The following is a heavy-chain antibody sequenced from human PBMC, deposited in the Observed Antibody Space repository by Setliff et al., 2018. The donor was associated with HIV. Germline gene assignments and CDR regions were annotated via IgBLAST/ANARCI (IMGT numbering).Heavy chain of an antibody. CDR3: ATCRHRPSNWFDP. V-gene: IGHV4-34*01. CDR1: GGSFSGYY. Sequence: SETLSLTCAVYGGSFSGYYWSWIRQPPGKGLEWLGEINHSGGTQYNPSLMSRLTMSVDSSKNQFSLSLSSVTAADTAVYYCATCRHRPSNWFDPWGQGTVVTVSS. CDR2: INHSGGT. J-gene: IGHJ5*02.